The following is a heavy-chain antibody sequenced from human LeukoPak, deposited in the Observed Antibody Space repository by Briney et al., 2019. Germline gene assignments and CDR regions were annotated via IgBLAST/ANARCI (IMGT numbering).Heavy chain of an antibody. J-gene: IGHJ4*02. CDR2: IRYDGSNE. CDR1: GFTFSTYW. D-gene: IGHD5-12*01. Sequence: GGSLRLSCAASGFTFSTYWIHWVRQAPGKGLEWVAFIRYDGSNEYYADSVKGRFTISRDNSKNTLYLQMNSLRTEDTAVYYCAKTGYSGSAYGTWYFDYWGQGTLVSVSS. V-gene: IGHV3-30*02. CDR3: AKTGYSGSAYGTWYFDY.